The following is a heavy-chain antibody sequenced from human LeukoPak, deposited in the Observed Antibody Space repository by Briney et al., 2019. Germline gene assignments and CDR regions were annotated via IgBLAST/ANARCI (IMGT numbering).Heavy chain of an antibody. Sequence: GGSLRLSCAASGSTFSSYSMNWVRQAPGKGLEWVSSISSSSSYIYYADSVKGRFTISRDNAKNSLYLQMNSLRAEDTAVYYCARDSLITGTQEAWVQGTMVTVSS. CDR1: GSTFSSYS. CDR2: ISSSSSYI. D-gene: IGHD1-7*01. J-gene: IGHJ3*01. V-gene: IGHV3-21*01. CDR3: ARDSLITGTQEA.